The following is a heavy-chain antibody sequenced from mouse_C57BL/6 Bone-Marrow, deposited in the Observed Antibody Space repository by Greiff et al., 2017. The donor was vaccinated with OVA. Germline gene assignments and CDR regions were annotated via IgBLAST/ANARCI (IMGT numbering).Heavy chain of an antibody. CDR1: GFTFTDDS. V-gene: IGHV14-4*01. CDR2: IDPENGGT. Sequence: VQLQQSGAELVRPGASVKLSCTASGFTFTDDSMRWVKQRPEQGLEWIGWIDPENGGTEYAAKFQGKATFTADTSSNTAYLQLSSLTSEDSAVYYCTTRYCGSSYYFDYWGQGTTLTVSA. CDR3: TTRYCGSSYYFDY. D-gene: IGHD1-1*01. J-gene: IGHJ2*01.